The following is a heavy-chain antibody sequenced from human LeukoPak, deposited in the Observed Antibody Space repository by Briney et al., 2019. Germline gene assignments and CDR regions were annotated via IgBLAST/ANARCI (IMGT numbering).Heavy chain of an antibody. CDR3: ARDMVGVGGNWFDA. D-gene: IGHD4/OR15-4a*01. CDR2: IIPIFGTA. J-gene: IGHJ5*02. V-gene: IGHV1-69*13. CDR1: RGTLSSYA. Sequence: VTVSRKASRGTLSSYAMSWVRQAPGQGLEWVGGIIPIFGTANYAQKSQGRVTSTADESTSTAYMELSSLRSDDTAVYYCARDMVGVGGNWFDAWGQGTLVTVSS.